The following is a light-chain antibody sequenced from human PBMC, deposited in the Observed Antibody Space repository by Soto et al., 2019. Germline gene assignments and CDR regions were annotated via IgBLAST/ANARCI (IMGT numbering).Light chain of an antibody. J-gene: IGLJ2*01. CDR3: QTWGTGIRV. CDR1: SGHSSYA. Sequence: QLVVTQSPSASASLGASVKLTCTLSSGHSSYAIAWHQQQPEKGPRYLMKLNNDGSHSKGDEIPDRFSGSSSGAGRYLTISSLQSEDEADYYCQTWGTGIRVFGGGTKVTVL. V-gene: IGLV4-69*01. CDR2: LNNDGSH.